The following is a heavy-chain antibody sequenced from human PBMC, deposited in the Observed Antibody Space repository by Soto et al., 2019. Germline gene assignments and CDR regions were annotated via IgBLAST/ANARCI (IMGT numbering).Heavy chain of an antibody. CDR2: TYYRSKWYN. CDR3: AREGELSPPGWFDP. D-gene: IGHD1-26*01. CDR1: GDRVSSNSAA. V-gene: IGHV6-1*01. J-gene: IGHJ5*02. Sequence: QSQTLSLTCAISGDRVSSNSAAWNWIRQSPSRGLEWLGRTYYRSKWYNDYAVSVKSRITINPDTSKNQFSLQLNSVTPEDTAVYYCAREGELSPPGWFDPWGQGTLVTVSS.